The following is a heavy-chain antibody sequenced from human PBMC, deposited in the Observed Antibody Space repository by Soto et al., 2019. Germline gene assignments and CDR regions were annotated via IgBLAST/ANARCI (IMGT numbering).Heavy chain of an antibody. V-gene: IGHV3-74*01. Sequence: EVQLVESGGNVLQPGGSLRLSCAASGFISSSSWMHWVRQAPGKGLVWVSRINRDGSRTDYADSVKGRFAVSRDNAKNTVLLQMNSLRADDTAVYYCARGVNGYYYVDYWGQGTLVTVSS. D-gene: IGHD2-8*01. CDR3: ARGVNGYYYVDY. CDR2: INRDGSRT. J-gene: IGHJ4*02. CDR1: GFISSSSW.